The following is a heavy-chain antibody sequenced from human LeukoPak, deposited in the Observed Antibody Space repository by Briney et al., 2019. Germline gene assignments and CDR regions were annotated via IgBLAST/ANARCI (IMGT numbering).Heavy chain of an antibody. D-gene: IGHD3-22*01. J-gene: IGHJ4*02. V-gene: IGHV3-23*01. CDR2: ISGTGGTI. CDR1: GFTFSDFY. Sequence: GGSLRLSCAASGFTFSDFYMSWIRQAPGKGLEWVSAISGTGGTIYYADSVKGRFTISRDNSKNTPYLQMNSLRAEDTAVYYCATGRGSGFQLRWGQGTLVTVSS. CDR3: ATGRGSGFQLR.